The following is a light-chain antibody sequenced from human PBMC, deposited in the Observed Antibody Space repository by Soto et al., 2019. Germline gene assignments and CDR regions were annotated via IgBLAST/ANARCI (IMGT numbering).Light chain of an antibody. V-gene: IGKV2-28*01. CDR2: LGS. J-gene: IGKJ4*01. CDR1: QSLLHRNGYNY. Sequence: LVMTQSPLSLPVTPGEPASISCRSSQSLLHRNGYNYLDWYLQKPGQSPQLLIYLGSNRASGVPDRFSGSGAGTDFTLKISRVESEDVGVYYCMQALQTPLTFGGGTKVEIK. CDR3: MQALQTPLT.